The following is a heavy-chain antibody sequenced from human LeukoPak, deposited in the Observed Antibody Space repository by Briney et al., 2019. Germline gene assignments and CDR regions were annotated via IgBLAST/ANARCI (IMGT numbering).Heavy chain of an antibody. J-gene: IGHJ4*02. V-gene: IGHV3-23*01. D-gene: IGHD3-3*01. Sequence: GGSLRLSCGASGFTFSNYAMSWVRQAPGKGLEWVSGISGSGGSTYYADSVKGRFTISRDTSKNTLYLEMNSLGAEDTAIYYCAKGPTTIFGVGPYWGQGTLVTVSS. CDR1: GFTFSNYA. CDR2: ISGSGGST. CDR3: AKGPTTIFGVGPY.